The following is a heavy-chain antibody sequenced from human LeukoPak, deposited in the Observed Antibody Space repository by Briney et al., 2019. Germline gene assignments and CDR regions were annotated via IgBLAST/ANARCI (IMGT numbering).Heavy chain of an antibody. CDR3: ARARGDENIRGVPYTFDY. Sequence: SRTLSLTSVISGDSVSSNTAAWHWIRQSPSRGLEWLGSTFYRSNWFYDYAVSVRGRTSINPDTSKNQFSLHLTSVTPEDTAVYYCARARGDENIRGVPYTFDYWGQGSLVTVSS. V-gene: IGHV6-1*01. D-gene: IGHD3-10*01. CDR2: TFYRSNWFY. J-gene: IGHJ4*02. CDR1: GDSVSSNTAA.